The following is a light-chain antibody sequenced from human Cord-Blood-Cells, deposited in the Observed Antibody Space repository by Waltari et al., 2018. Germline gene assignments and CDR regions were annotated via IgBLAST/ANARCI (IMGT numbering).Light chain of an antibody. CDR3: CSYAGSSYVV. CDR2: DVS. Sequence: QSALTQPRSVSGSPGQSVTISCTGTSRDVCGDNYVSWYQQHPGKAPKLMIYDVSKRPSGVPDRFSGSKSGNTASLTISGLQAEDEADYYCCSYAGSSYVVFGGGTKLTVL. J-gene: IGLJ2*01. CDR1: SRDVCGDNY. V-gene: IGLV2-11*01.